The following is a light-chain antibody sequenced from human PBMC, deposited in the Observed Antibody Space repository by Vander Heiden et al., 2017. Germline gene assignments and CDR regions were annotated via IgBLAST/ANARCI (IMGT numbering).Light chain of an antibody. CDR2: LAS. CDR1: QTISTY. Sequence: IQMTQSPSSLPASVGDSVTITCRASQTISTYLNWYQQKPGKAPKLLIYLASSLQGGVPSRFSGSGSGTDFTLTISSLQPDDFATYYCQQSDTNPWTFGQGTRVEIK. V-gene: IGKV1-39*01. CDR3: QQSDTNPWT. J-gene: IGKJ1*01.